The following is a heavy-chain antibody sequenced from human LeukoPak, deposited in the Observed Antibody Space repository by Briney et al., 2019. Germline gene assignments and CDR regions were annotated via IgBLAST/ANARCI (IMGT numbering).Heavy chain of an antibody. Sequence: GGSLRLSCAASGFTFSSYAMHWVRQAPGKGLEWVAVISYDGSNKYYADSVKGRFTISRDNSKNTLYLQMNSLRAEDTAVYYCARVKAVAGPIDYWGQGTLVTVSS. CDR1: GFTFSSYA. CDR2: ISYDGSNK. V-gene: IGHV3-30-3*01. D-gene: IGHD6-19*01. CDR3: ARVKAVAGPIDY. J-gene: IGHJ4*02.